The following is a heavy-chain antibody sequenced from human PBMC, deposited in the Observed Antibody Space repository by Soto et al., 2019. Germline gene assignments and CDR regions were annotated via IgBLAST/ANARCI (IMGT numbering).Heavy chain of an antibody. CDR3: AKEVISDY. V-gene: IGHV3-23*01. D-gene: IGHD4-4*01. CDR2: MSGTGDRT. J-gene: IGHJ4*02. Sequence: PGGPLRLSCAASGFTFSSYALSWVRQAPGKGLEWVSSMSGTGDRTYYADPVRGRFTISRDNSKNTLYLQMNSLRAEDTAIYYCAKEVISDYWGQGTLVTVSS. CDR1: GFTFSSYA.